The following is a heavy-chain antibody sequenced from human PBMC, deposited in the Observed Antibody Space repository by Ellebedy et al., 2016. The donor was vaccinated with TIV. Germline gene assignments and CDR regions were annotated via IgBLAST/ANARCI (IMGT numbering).Heavy chain of an antibody. Sequence: GESLKISCAASGFTFDDYGMGWVRQAPGKGLEWVSYISSSVNTIYYADSVRGRFTISRDNAKNSLYLQMNSLRAEDTAVYYCVRDAGSPGHDWHFDLWGRGALVTVFS. J-gene: IGHJ2*01. D-gene: IGHD3-10*01. V-gene: IGHV3-48*04. CDR3: VRDAGSPGHDWHFDL. CDR2: ISSSVNTI. CDR1: GFTFDDYG.